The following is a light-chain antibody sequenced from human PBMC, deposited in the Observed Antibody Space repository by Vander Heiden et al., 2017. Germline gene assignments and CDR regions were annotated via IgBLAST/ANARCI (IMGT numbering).Light chain of an antibody. V-gene: IGKV1-8*01. Sequence: AIRMTQSPSPFSASTGDRVTITCRASQGISSYLSWYQQKPGKAPKLLIYAASTLQSGVPSRFSGSGSGTDFTLTISCLQSEDFATYYCQQDDSCPRTFGQGTKMEIK. CDR2: AAS. J-gene: IGKJ2*01. CDR1: QGISSY. CDR3: QQDDSCPRT.